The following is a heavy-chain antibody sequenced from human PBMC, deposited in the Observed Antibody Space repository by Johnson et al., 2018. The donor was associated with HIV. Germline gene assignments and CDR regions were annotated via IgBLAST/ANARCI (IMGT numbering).Heavy chain of an antibody. V-gene: IGHV3-15*01. Sequence: VQLVESGGGLVRPGGSLRLSCAVSGIIFTNTWMTWVRQAPGKGLEWVGHIKSEADGGTTDYAAPVKGRFTISRDDSKNTLYLQMNSLKTEDTAVYYCTTGPLRSSRGAFDIWGQGTMVTVSS. CDR1: GIIFTNTW. J-gene: IGHJ3*02. CDR2: IKSEADGGTT. D-gene: IGHD2-2*01. CDR3: TTGPLRSSRGAFDI.